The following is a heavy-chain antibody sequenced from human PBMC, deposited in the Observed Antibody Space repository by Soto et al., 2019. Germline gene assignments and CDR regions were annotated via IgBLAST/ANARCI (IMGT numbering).Heavy chain of an antibody. J-gene: IGHJ5*02. CDR2: IYYSGST. D-gene: IGHD2-21*01. Sequence: SETLSLTCTVSGGSISSGGYYWSWIRQHPGKGLEWIGYIYYSGSTYYNPSLKSRVTISVDTSKNQFSLKLSSVTAADTAVYYCARATHIVVVGETRNWFDPWGQETLVTVSS. CDR3: ARATHIVVVGETRNWFDP. CDR1: GGSISSGGYY. V-gene: IGHV4-31*03.